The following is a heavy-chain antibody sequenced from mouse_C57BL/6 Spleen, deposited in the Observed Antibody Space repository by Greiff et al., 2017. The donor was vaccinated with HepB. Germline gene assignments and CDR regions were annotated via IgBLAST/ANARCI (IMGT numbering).Heavy chain of an antibody. CDR2: IYPRSGNT. CDR1: GYTFTSYG. J-gene: IGHJ2*01. Sequence: VKVVESGAELARPGASVKLSCKASGYTFTSYGISWVKQRTGQGLEWIGEIYPRSGNTYYNEKFKGKATLTADKSSSTAYMELRSLTSEDSAVYFCAREGALSISGFDYWGQGTTLTVSS. V-gene: IGHV1-81*01. CDR3: AREGALSISGFDY. D-gene: IGHD2-3*01.